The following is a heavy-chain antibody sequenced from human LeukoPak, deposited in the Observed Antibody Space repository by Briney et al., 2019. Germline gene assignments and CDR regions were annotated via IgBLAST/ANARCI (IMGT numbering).Heavy chain of an antibody. D-gene: IGHD1-26*01. CDR3: ARALGKQDAFDI. Sequence: PGGSLRLSCAASGFTFSSYDMHWVRQATGKGLEWVSAIGTAGDTYYPGSVKGRFTISRENAKNSLYLQMNSLRAGDTAVYYCARALGKQDAFDIWGQGTMVTVSS. J-gene: IGHJ3*02. CDR1: GFTFSSYD. V-gene: IGHV3-13*01. CDR2: IGTAGDT.